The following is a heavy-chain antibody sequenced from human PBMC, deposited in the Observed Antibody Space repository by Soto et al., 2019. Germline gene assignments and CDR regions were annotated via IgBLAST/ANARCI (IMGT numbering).Heavy chain of an antibody. CDR3: ARDPYSSSWEVFDY. Sequence: GGSLRLSCAASVFTFSSSAMHWVRQAPGKGLEYVSYISSGGSTIYYADSVKGRFTISRDNAKNSLYLLMDSLRDEDTAVYYCARDPYSSSWEVFDYWGQGTLVTVSS. D-gene: IGHD6-13*01. CDR1: VFTFSSSA. CDR2: ISSGGSTI. V-gene: IGHV3-48*02. J-gene: IGHJ4*02.